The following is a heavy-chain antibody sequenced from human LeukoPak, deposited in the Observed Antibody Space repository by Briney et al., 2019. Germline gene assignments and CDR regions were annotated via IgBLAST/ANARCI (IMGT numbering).Heavy chain of an antibody. D-gene: IGHD2-15*01. CDR2: FYYSGST. J-gene: IGHJ4*02. CDR1: GGSINNYF. V-gene: IGHV4-59*01. CDR3: ARGVMEVVDYFDY. Sequence: SETLSLTCSVSGGSINNYFWNWLRQPPGRGLEWIGYFYYSGSTNYNPSLKSRVTMSLDTSKKQLSLRPSSVTAADTAVYYCARGVMEVVDYFDYWGQGTLVTVSS.